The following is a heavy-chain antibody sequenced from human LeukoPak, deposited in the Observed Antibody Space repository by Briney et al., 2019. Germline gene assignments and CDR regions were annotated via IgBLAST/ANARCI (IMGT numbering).Heavy chain of an antibody. V-gene: IGHV3-48*03. CDR2: ISSSGSTI. D-gene: IGHD3-16*02. CDR1: GFTFSSYE. J-gene: IGHJ4*02. Sequence: GGSLRLSCAASGFTFSSYEMNWVRQAPGKGLEWVSYISSSGSTIYYADSVKGRFTISRDNAKNLLYLQMNSLRAEDTAVYYCARIVTFGGVIVSLDYWGQGTLVTVSS. CDR3: ARIVTFGGVIVSLDY.